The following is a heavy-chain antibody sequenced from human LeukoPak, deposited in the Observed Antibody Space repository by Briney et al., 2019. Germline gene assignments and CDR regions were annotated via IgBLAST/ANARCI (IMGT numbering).Heavy chain of an antibody. CDR2: IRYDGSDK. J-gene: IGHJ4*02. D-gene: IGHD6-13*01. Sequence: GGSLRLSCAASGFTFNIYAMHWVRQAPGKGLEWVAFIRYDGSDKYYADSVKGQFTISRDNSKNTLYLQMNSLRADDTAVYYCAKERDSSSWSDYWGQGTLVTVSS. CDR3: AKERDSSSWSDY. V-gene: IGHV3-30*02. CDR1: GFTFNIYA.